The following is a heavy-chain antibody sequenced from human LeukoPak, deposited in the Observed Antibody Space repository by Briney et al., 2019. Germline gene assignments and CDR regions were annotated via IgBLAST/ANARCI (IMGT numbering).Heavy chain of an antibody. J-gene: IGHJ5*02. D-gene: IGHD2-2*01. Sequence: SETLSLTCAVYGGSFSGYYWSWIRQPPGKGLEWIGEINHSGSTDYNPSLKSRVTISVDTSKNQFSLNLSSMTAADTAVYYCARVRAGCSSTSCYLDPWGQGTLVTVSS. CDR2: INHSGST. V-gene: IGHV4-34*01. CDR3: ARVRAGCSSTSCYLDP. CDR1: GGSFSGYY.